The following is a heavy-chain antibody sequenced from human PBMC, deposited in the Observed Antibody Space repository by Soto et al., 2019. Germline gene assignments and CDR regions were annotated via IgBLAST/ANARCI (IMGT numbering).Heavy chain of an antibody. V-gene: IGHV1-69*13. CDR3: ARVRDRVVPAVGENYYYYGMDV. CDR1: GGTFSSYA. J-gene: IGHJ6*02. Sequence: ASVKVSFKASGGTFSSYAISWVRQAPGQGLEWMGGIIPIFGTANYAQKFQGRVTITADESTSTAYMELSSLRSEDTAMYYCARVRDRVVPAVGENYYYYGMDVWGQGTTVTVSS. D-gene: IGHD2-2*01. CDR2: IIPIFGTA.